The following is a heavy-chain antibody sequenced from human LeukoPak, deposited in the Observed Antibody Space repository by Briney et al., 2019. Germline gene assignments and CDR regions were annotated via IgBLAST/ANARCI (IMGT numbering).Heavy chain of an antibody. Sequence: ETLSLTCTVSGGSISSSSYYWGWIRQAPGKGLEWVANIKQDGSEKYYVDSVKGRFTISRDNAKNSLYLQMNSLRAEDTAVYYCATHSSGWIAAFDIWGQGTMVTVSS. V-gene: IGHV3-7*01. CDR1: GGSISSSSYY. D-gene: IGHD6-19*01. J-gene: IGHJ3*02. CDR2: IKQDGSEK. CDR3: ATHSSGWIAAFDI.